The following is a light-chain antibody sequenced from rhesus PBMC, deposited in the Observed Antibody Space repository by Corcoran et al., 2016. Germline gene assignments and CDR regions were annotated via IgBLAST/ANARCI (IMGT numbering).Light chain of an antibody. V-gene: IGKV1-38*01. CDR1: QGISSY. CDR3: QQRNSNPRT. CDR2: NAT. Sequence: DIQLTQSPSSLSASVGDRVTITCLASQGISSYIAWYQQKQGKALKLLIYNATNLQSGVPSRFSCSGSGTDFTLTLSSLQPEDFAVYYVQQRNSNPRTFGQGTKVEIK. J-gene: IGKJ1*01.